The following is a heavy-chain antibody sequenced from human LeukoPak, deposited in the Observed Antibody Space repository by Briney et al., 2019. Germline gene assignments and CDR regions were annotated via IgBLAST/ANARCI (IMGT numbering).Heavy chain of an antibody. Sequence: GGSLRLLCVVCGFFQWGLGVHALRQAPGKGLEWVAGIWFDGSKEYYAGVVEGRFTISRDNSLNSVYLQMNSLRNEDTDVCLFATGPIALMRWVIPLVALWGQGTVTIVSS. J-gene: IGHJ4*02. CDR1: GFFQWGLG. CDR2: IWFDGSKE. D-gene: IGHD3-16*02. CDR3: ATGPIALMRWVIPLVAL. V-gene: IGHV3-30*02.